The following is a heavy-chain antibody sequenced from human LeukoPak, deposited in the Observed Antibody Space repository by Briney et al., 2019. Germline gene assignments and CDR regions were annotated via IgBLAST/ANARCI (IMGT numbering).Heavy chain of an antibody. V-gene: IGHV3-74*01. CDR3: ARDSNKAGQKHGDNWFDP. Sequence: PGGSLRLSCAASGFTFSSYWMHWVRQAPGKGLVWVSCINSDGSSTSYADSVKGRFTISRDNAKNTLYLQMNSLRAEDTAVYYCARDSNKAGQKHGDNWFDPWGQGTLVTVSS. D-gene: IGHD6-19*01. CDR2: INSDGSST. CDR1: GFTFSSYW. J-gene: IGHJ5*02.